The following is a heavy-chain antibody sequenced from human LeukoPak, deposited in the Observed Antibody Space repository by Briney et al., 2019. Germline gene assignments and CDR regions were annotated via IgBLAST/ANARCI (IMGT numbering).Heavy chain of an antibody. Sequence: GGSLRLSCAASGFTFSSYSMNWVRQAPGKGLEWVSYISSSCSTIYYADSVKGRFTISRDNAKNSLYLQMNSLRAEDTAVYYCARDGNRRGYCSSTSCPNWFDPWGQGTLVTVSS. CDR1: GFTFSSYS. D-gene: IGHD2-2*01. J-gene: IGHJ5*02. V-gene: IGHV3-48*01. CDR3: ARDGNRRGYCSSTSCPNWFDP. CDR2: ISSSCSTI.